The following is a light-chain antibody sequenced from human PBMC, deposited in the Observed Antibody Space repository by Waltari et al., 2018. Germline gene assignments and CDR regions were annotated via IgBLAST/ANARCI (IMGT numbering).Light chain of an antibody. J-gene: IGLJ2*01. Sequence: QSALTQPGPVSGSPGQSITTLCTGTSSDVGAYGYVSWYQQKPDKAPKLLIFDVNNRALGVSNRFSGSKSGNTASLTISGLQAEDESDYYCCSFTARGTWIFGGGTRLTVV. CDR1: SSDVGAYGY. V-gene: IGLV2-14*03. CDR3: CSFTARGTWI. CDR2: DVN.